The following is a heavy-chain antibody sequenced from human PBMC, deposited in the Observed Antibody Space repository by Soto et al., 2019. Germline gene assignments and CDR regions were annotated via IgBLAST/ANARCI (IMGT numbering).Heavy chain of an antibody. D-gene: IGHD6-19*01. CDR1: GFTFSDYA. CDR3: AKGGRQWLVTSDFNY. Sequence: VQLVESGGGVVQPGRSLRLSCAASGFTFSDYAMHWVRQAPGKGLEWVAVVSHDGRNTHYADSVKGRFTISRDSSKNTVSLEKISLRAEDTAVYYCAKGGRQWLVTSDFNYWGQGALVTVSS. J-gene: IGHJ4*02. CDR2: VSHDGRNT. V-gene: IGHV3-30*18.